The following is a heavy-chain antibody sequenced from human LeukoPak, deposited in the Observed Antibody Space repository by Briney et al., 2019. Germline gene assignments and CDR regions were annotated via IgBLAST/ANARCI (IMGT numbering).Heavy chain of an antibody. Sequence: GGSLRLSCAASGFTFSSYGMHWVRQAPGKGLEWVAVISYDGSNKYYADSVKGRFTISRDNSKNTLYLQMNSLRAEDTAVYYCARNYYGSGRHFDYWGQGTLVTVSS. V-gene: IGHV3-30*03. D-gene: IGHD3-10*01. CDR1: GFTFSSYG. J-gene: IGHJ4*02. CDR2: ISYDGSNK. CDR3: ARNYYGSGRHFDY.